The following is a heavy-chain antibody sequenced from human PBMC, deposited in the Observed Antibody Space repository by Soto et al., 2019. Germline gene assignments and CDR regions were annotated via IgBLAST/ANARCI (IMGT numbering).Heavy chain of an antibody. CDR1: GFTFSSYG. V-gene: IGHV3-33*01. J-gene: IGHJ4*02. D-gene: IGHD2-15*01. CDR3: ARDRGGGFDY. Sequence: QVQLVESGGGVVQPGRSLRLSCAASGFTFSSYGMHWVRQAPGKGLEWVAVIWYDGSNKYYADSVKGRFTISRDNSKNTLYLKMNSLRAEDTAVYYCARDRGGGFDYWGQGTLVTVSS. CDR2: IWYDGSNK.